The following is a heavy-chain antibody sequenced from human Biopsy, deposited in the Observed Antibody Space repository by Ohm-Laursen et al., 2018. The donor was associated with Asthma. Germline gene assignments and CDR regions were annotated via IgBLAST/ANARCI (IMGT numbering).Heavy chain of an antibody. CDR3: ARKAGSCISRTCYSLDF. CDR1: GGTFNTYV. CDR2: INSVFGTT. Sequence: SVKVSCKSLGGTFNTYVIGWVRQAPGQGLEWTGGINSVFGTTTYPQKFQDRVTITADDSTSTVYMELNSLRSEDTAVYYCARKAGSCISRTCYSLDFWGQGTLVTVSS. D-gene: IGHD2-2*01. V-gene: IGHV1-69*13. J-gene: IGHJ4*02.